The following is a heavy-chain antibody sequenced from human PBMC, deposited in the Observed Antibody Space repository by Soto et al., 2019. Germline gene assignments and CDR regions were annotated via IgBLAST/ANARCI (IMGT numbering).Heavy chain of an antibody. Sequence: GVSVEVSCKASGFTFTSSAVQWVRQARGQRLEWIGWIVVGSGNTNYAQKFQERVTITRDMSTSTAYMELSSLRSEDTAVYYCAAGSNYYYYYGMDVWGQGTTVTVSS. J-gene: IGHJ6*02. V-gene: IGHV1-58*01. CDR3: AAGSNYYYYYGMDV. CDR1: GFTFTSSA. CDR2: IVVGSGNT.